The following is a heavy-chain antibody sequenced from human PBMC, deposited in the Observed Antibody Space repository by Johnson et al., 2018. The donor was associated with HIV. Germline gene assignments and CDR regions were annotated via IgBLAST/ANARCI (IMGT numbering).Heavy chain of an antibody. CDR3: ARGGDDAFDI. CDR1: GLIFSRSW. J-gene: IGHJ3*02. CDR2: TNSDGTTT. D-gene: IGHD7-27*01. Sequence: VQLVESGGGLVQPGGSLRLSCAASGLIFSRSWMHWVRQAPGKGLVWVSRTNSDGTTTNYADSVKGRFTIPRDNAKNSLYLQMNSLRAEDTAVYYCARGGDDAFDIWGQGTMVTVSS. V-gene: IGHV3-74*01.